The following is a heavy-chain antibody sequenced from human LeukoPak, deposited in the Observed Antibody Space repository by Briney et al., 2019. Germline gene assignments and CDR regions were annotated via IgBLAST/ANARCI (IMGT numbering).Heavy chain of an antibody. CDR1: GGSISSGGYY. CDR2: IYYSGST. CDR3: ARGLMDVVVVPAAITAFDI. J-gene: IGHJ3*02. V-gene: IGHV4-31*03. D-gene: IGHD2-2*02. Sequence: SQTLSLTCTVSGGSISSGGYYWSWIRQHPGKGLEWIGYIYYSGSTYYNPSLRSRVTISVDRSENQFSLKLSSVTAADTAVYYCARGLMDVVVVPAAITAFDIWGQGTMVTVSS.